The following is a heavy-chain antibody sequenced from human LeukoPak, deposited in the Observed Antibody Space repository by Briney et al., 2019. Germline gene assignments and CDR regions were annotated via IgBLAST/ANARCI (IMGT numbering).Heavy chain of an antibody. Sequence: GGFLRLSCAASGFTFSSYGKHWVRQAPGKGLEWVAVIWYDGSNKYYVDSVKGRFTISRDNSKNTLYLQMNSLRAEDTAVYYCARDKFNTSRQRYFDYWGQGTLVTVAS. CDR1: GFTFSSYG. V-gene: IGHV3-33*01. CDR3: ARDKFNTSRQRYFDY. CDR2: IWYDGSNK. J-gene: IGHJ4*02.